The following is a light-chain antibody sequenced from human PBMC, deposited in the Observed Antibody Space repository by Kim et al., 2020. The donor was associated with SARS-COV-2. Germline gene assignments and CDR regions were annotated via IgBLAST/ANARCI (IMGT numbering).Light chain of an antibody. CDR1: SSDVGGYNY. CDR3: CSYAGSYTVYV. J-gene: IGLJ1*01. CDR2: DVS. V-gene: IGLV2-11*01. Sequence: QSALTQPRSVSGSPGQSVTISYTGTSSDVGGYNYVSWYQQHPGKAPKLMIYDVSKRPSGVPDRFSGSKSGNTASLTISGLQAEDEADYYCCSYAGSYTVYVFGTGTKVTVL.